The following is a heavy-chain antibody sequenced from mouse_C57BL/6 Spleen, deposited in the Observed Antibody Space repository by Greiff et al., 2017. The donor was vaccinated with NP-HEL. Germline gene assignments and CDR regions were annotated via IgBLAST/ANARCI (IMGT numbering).Heavy chain of an antibody. V-gene: IGHV5-12*01. J-gene: IGHJ3*01. Sequence: EVHLVESGGGLVQPGGSLKLSCAASGFTFSDYYMYWVRQTPEKRLEWVAYISNGGGSTYYPDTVKGRFTISRDNAKNTLYLQMSRLKSEDTAMYYCARAYYSNYGWFACWGQGTLVTVSA. CDR2: ISNGGGST. D-gene: IGHD2-5*01. CDR1: GFTFSDYY. CDR3: ARAYYSNYGWFAC.